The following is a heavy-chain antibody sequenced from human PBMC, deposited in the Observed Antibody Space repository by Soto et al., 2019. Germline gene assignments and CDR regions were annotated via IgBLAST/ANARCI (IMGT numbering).Heavy chain of an antibody. V-gene: IGHV3-11*06. D-gene: IGHD1-7*01. CDR1: GFTFSDDY. Sequence: QVQVVESGGGLVKPGGSLRLSCAASGFTFSDDYMSWIRQAPGKGLEWVSFISSSGDSTKYADSVKGRFTISRDNAKNSLYLQLNSLRAEHTAVYYCARSGVKGTTSRGQVYNWGQGTLVTVSS. CDR2: ISSSGDST. J-gene: IGHJ4*02. CDR3: ARSGVKGTTSRGQVYN.